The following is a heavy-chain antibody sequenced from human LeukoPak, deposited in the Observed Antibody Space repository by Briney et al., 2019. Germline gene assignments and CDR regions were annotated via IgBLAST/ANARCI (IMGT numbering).Heavy chain of an antibody. CDR1: GFTFGDYV. D-gene: IGHD2-2*01. V-gene: IGHV3-30*04. Sequence: GRSLRLSCTASGFTFGDYVMSWVRQAPGKGLEWVAVISYDGSNKYYADSVKGRFTISRDNSKNTLYLQMNSLRAEDTAVYYRAKDNRLRSSSVDAFDIWGQGTMVTVSS. CDR2: ISYDGSNK. CDR3: AKDNRLRSSSVDAFDI. J-gene: IGHJ3*02.